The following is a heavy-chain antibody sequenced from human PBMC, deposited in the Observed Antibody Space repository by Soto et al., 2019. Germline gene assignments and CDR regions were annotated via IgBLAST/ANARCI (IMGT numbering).Heavy chain of an antibody. V-gene: IGHV6-1*01. CDR2: TYYRSKWYN. CDR1: GDSVSSDSAA. J-gene: IGHJ6*02. D-gene: IGHD6-19*01. Sequence: PSQTLSLTCAISGDSVSSDSAAWNWIRQSPSRGLEWLGRTYYRSKWYNDYAVSVNGRITINPDTSKNHFSLQLNSVTPEDTAVYYCVRSRVFIAVAGKGNYYYYYGMDVWGQGTTVTVSS. CDR3: VRSRVFIAVAGKGNYYYYYGMDV.